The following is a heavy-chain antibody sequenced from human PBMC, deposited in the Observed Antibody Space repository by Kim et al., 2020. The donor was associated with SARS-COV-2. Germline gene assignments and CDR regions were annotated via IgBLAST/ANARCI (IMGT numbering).Heavy chain of an antibody. CDR2: GKT. J-gene: IGHJ4*02. D-gene: IGHD2-15*01. Sequence: GKTDYAGPVKGRFTISRDDSKNTVYLQMNSLKTEDTAVYYCTTVGGPPVYWGQGTLVTVSS. V-gene: IGHV3-15*01. CDR3: TTVGGPPVY.